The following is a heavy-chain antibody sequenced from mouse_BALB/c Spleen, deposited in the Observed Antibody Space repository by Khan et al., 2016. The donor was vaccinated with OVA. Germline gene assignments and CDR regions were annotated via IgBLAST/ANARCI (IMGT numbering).Heavy chain of an antibody. Sequence: EVKLVESGGDLVKPGGSLKLSCAASGFTFSDYGMSWVRQTPDKRLEWVATISSGGSYTYYPDTMKGRFTISRDHAKNTLYLQMTSLKSEDTAMYYCSRQRDYYGYDDDALDYWGQGTSVTVSS. D-gene: IGHD2-2*01. J-gene: IGHJ4*01. CDR3: SRQRDYYGYDDDALDY. V-gene: IGHV5-6*01. CDR1: GFTFSDYG. CDR2: ISSGGSYT.